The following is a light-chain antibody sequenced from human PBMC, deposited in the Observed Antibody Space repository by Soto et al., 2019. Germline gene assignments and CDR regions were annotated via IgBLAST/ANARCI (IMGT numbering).Light chain of an antibody. Sequence: EIVLTQSPATLSLSPGERATLSCRASQSVSTYLAWYQQKPGQAPRLLIYDASNRATGIPARFSGSGSGTDVTLTISSLEPEDFAVYYGQHRSNWPRTFGQGTKLEIK. J-gene: IGKJ2*01. CDR3: QHRSNWPRT. CDR1: QSVSTY. V-gene: IGKV3-11*01. CDR2: DAS.